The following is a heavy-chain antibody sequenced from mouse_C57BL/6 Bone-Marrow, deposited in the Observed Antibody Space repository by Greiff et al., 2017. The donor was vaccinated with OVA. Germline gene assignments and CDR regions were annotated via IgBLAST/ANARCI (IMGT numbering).Heavy chain of an antibody. D-gene: IGHD3-2*02. CDR2: IYPGDGDT. Sequence: VKLMESGPELVKPGASVKISCKASGYAFSSSWMNWVKQRPGKGLEWIGRIYPGDGDTNYNGKFKGKATLTADKSSSTAYMQLSSLTSEDSAVYFCARSGVTSYFDYWGQGTTLTVSS. CDR3: ARSGVTSYFDY. V-gene: IGHV1-82*01. CDR1: GYAFSSSW. J-gene: IGHJ2*01.